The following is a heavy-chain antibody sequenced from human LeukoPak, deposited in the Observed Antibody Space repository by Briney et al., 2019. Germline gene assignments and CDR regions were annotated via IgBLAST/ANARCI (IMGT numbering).Heavy chain of an antibody. J-gene: IGHJ4*02. D-gene: IGHD4-17*01. V-gene: IGHV1-2*02. CDR2: INPNSGGT. CDR1: GYTFTGYY. Sequence: ASVKVSCKASGYTFTGYYMHWVRQAPGQGLEWMGWINPNSGGTNYAQKFQGRVTMTRDTSICTAYMELSRLRSDDTAVYYCARQGVTSASMEDYWGQGTLVTVSS. CDR3: ARQGVTSASMEDY.